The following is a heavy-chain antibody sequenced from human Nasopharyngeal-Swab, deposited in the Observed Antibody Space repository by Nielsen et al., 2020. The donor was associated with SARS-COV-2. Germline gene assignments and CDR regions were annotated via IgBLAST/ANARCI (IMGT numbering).Heavy chain of an antibody. J-gene: IGHJ4*02. D-gene: IGHD5-24*01. CDR1: GFTFSDYY. CDR3: AGGDGFPEGDY. V-gene: IGHV3-11*03. CDR2: ISSSSSYT. Sequence: GESLKISCAASGFTFSDYYMSWIRQAPGKGLEWVSYISSSSSYTNYADSVKGRFTISRDNAKHSLYLQMNSLRAEDTAVYYCAGGDGFPEGDYWGQGTLVTVSS.